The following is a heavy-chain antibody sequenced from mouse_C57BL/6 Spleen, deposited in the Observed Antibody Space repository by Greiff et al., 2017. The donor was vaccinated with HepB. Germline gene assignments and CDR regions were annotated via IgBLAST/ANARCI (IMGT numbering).Heavy chain of an antibody. D-gene: IGHD2-3*01. V-gene: IGHV5-17*01. CDR1: GFTFSDYG. Sequence: EVKLVESGGGLVKPGGSLKLSCAASGFTFSDYGMHWVRQAPEKGLEWVAYISSGSSTIYYADTVKGRFTISRDNAKNTLFLQMTSQRSEDTAMYYCARCDGYVYAMDYWGQGTSVTVSS. J-gene: IGHJ4*01. CDR2: ISSGSSTI. CDR3: ARCDGYVYAMDY.